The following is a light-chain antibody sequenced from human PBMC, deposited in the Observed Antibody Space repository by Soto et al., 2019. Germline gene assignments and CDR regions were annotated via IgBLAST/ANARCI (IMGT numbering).Light chain of an antibody. CDR1: SSNIGAGYD. J-gene: IGLJ1*01. CDR2: GNS. Sequence: SVLAQPPSVTGAPGQKVTISCTGSSSNIGAGYDLHWYQQLPGTAPKLLLYGNSNRPSGVPDRFSGSKSGTSASLAITGLQAEDEADYYCQSYDSSLSAYVFGTGTKVTV. V-gene: IGLV1-40*01. CDR3: QSYDSSLSAYV.